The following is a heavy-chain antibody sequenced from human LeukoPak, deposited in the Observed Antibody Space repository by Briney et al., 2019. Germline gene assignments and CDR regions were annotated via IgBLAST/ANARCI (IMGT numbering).Heavy chain of an antibody. CDR2: IWYDGGNK. CDR1: GFSFSSYA. Sequence: QPGRSLRLSRAASGFSFSSYAMHWVRQAPGKGLEWVAVIWYDGGNKYYADSVKGRFTISRDNSKNTLYLEMNSLRAEDTAVYYCARGLTQIPRLATGLGHWGQGTLVTVSS. J-gene: IGHJ4*02. V-gene: IGHV3-33*01. CDR3: ARGLTQIPRLATGLGH. D-gene: IGHD2-21*02.